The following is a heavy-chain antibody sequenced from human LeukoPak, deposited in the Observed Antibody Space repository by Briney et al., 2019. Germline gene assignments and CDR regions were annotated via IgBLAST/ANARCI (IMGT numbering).Heavy chain of an antibody. D-gene: IGHD2-15*01. V-gene: IGHV3-7*03. Sequence: GGSLRLSCAASGFTFSSYWMSWVRQAPGKGLEWVANIKQDGSEKYYVDSVKGRFTISRDNAKNSLYLQMNSLRAEDTAVYYCAKHLTAVAASPVFDYWGQGTLVTVSS. CDR3: AKHLTAVAASPVFDY. J-gene: IGHJ4*02. CDR1: GFTFSSYW. CDR2: IKQDGSEK.